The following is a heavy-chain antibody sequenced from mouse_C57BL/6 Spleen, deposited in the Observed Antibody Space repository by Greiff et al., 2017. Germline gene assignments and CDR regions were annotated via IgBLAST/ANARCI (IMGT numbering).Heavy chain of an antibody. D-gene: IGHD4-1*01. CDR3: ARTGTGY. CDR2: INPNNGGT. V-gene: IGHV1-26*01. J-gene: IGHJ2*01. CDR1: GYTFTDYY. Sequence: EVKLQESGPELVKPGASVKISCKASGYTFTDYYMNWVKQSHGKSLEWIGDINPNNGGTSYNQKFKGKATLTVDKSSSTAYMELRSLTSGDSAVYYCARTGTGYRGQGPTLPGSS.